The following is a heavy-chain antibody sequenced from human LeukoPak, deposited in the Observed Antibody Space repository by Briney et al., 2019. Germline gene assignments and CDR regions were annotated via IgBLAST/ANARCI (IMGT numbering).Heavy chain of an antibody. CDR1: GYTFTGYY. CDR3: ARAGPESSSSWNYYYMDV. J-gene: IGHJ6*03. D-gene: IGHD6-6*01. CDR2: INPSGGST. V-gene: IGHV1-46*01. Sequence: ASVKVSCKASGYTFTGYYMHWVRQAPGQGLEWMGIINPSGGSTSYAQKFQGRVTMTRDTSTSTVYMELSSLRSEDTAVYYCARAGPESSSSWNYYYMDVWGKGTTVTVSS.